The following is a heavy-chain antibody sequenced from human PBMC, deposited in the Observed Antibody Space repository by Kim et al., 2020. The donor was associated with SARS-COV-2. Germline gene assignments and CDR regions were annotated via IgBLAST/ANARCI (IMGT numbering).Heavy chain of an antibody. CDR1: GFTFSTYG. V-gene: IGHV3-23*01. CDR3: ARKGLPSVPGKNWFDP. Sequence: GSLRLSCAASGFTFSTYGLSWVRQAPGKGLEWVSFISTSGVNTWYADSVKGRITISRDDSKDTVYLEMNSLTVEDTAIYYCARKGLPSVPGKNWFDPWGQGTLVTVSS. J-gene: IGHJ5*02. CDR2: ISTSGVNT. D-gene: IGHD3-16*01.